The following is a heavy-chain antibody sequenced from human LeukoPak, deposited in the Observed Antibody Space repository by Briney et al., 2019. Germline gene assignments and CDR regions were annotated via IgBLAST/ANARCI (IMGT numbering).Heavy chain of an antibody. CDR3: AEDRTVVVTAYGGWFDP. Sequence: PGGPLRLSCAASGITFSTSGMHWVRQAPGRGLEWVAFMRHDGSNEKYADSVKGRFTISRDNSKNTLYLQMNSLIVEDTAVYYCAEDRTVVVTAYGGWFDPWGQGTLVTVSS. CDR1: GITFSTSG. J-gene: IGHJ5*02. D-gene: IGHD2-15*01. CDR2: MRHDGSNE. V-gene: IGHV3-30*02.